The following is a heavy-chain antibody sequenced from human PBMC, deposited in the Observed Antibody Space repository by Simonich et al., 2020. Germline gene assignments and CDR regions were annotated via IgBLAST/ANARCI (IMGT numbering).Heavy chain of an antibody. CDR1: GYTFTGYY. V-gene: IGHV1-2*02. D-gene: IGHD6-13*01. CDR3: ARGASIAAAGTID. Sequence: QVQLVQSGAEVKKPGASVKVSCKASGYTFTGYYMHWVRQAPGQGLEWMGWINTNSGGTNYAQKFQGRVTMTRDTSISTAYMELSRLRSDDTAVYYCARGASIAAAGTIDWGQGTLVTVSS. CDR2: INTNSGGT. J-gene: IGHJ4*02.